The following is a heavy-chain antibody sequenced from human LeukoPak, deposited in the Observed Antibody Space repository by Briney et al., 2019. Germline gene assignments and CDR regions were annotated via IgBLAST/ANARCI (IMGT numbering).Heavy chain of an antibody. D-gene: IGHD3-22*01. CDR3: ARGPTYYESSGQVPFDY. CDR1: GFTFNTYT. V-gene: IGHV3-48*01. CDR2: ISGSSGII. Sequence: GGSLRLSCAASGFTFNTYTMNWVRQAPGKGLEWVSYISGSSGIIDYADSVRGRFTISRDNAKNSLYLQMNSLRAEDTAVYYCARGPTYYESSGQVPFDYWGQGTLVTVSS. J-gene: IGHJ4*02.